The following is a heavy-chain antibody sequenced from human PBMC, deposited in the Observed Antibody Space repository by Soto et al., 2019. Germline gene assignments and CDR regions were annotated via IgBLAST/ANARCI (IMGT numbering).Heavy chain of an antibody. J-gene: IGHJ2*01. CDR3: ESVFGSRGYFDL. D-gene: IGHD3-10*02. Sequence: EVQLVESGGGLVQPGGSLRLSCAASGFTFSSYWMHWVRQAPGKGLVWVSRINSDGSSTSYADSVKGRFTISRDNAKNTLYLQMNSLRAEDTAVYYCESVFGSRGYFDLWGRGTLVTVSS. V-gene: IGHV3-74*01. CDR1: GFTFSSYW. CDR2: INSDGSST.